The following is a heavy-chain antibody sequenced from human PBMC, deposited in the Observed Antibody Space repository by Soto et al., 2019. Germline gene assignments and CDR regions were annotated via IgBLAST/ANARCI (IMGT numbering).Heavy chain of an antibody. CDR1: GGTFSSYA. D-gene: IGHD1-26*01. Sequence: ASVKVSCKASGGTFSSYAISWVRQAPGQGLEWMGGIIPIFGTANYAQKFQGRVTITADESTSTAYMELSSLRSEDTAVYYCATQYYSGSYYYAIDISGQATIVTVSS. CDR3: ATQYYSGSYYYAIDI. V-gene: IGHV1-69*13. CDR2: IIPIFGTA. J-gene: IGHJ3*02.